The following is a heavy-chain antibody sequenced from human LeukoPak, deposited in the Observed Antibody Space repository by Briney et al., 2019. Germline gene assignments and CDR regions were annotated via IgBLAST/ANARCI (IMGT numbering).Heavy chain of an antibody. D-gene: IGHD3-3*01. Sequence: GGSLRLSCAASGFTFSSYAMGWVRQAPGKGLEWVSGISGSGGTTYYTDSVKGRFTISRDNSKNTLYLQVNSLRAEDTAVYYCAKDLHGEVPDYFDCWGQGSLVTVSS. CDR3: AKDLHGEVPDYFDC. CDR1: GFTFSSYA. J-gene: IGHJ4*02. V-gene: IGHV3-23*01. CDR2: ISGSGGTT.